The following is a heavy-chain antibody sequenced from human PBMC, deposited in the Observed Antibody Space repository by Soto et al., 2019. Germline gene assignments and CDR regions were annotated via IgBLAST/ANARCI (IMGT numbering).Heavy chain of an antibody. CDR1: AFTFSSYD. V-gene: IGHV3-33*01. Sequence: QVQLVESGGGVVQPGRSLRLSCAASAFTFSSYDMHWVRQAPGKGLEWVAIIWFDGSNTYYADSVRGRFSISRDNSKNTVYLQMNSLRAEDTAVYYCATQKGVGPGLAYFDYWGQGTLVTVSS. CDR2: IWFDGSNT. J-gene: IGHJ4*02. D-gene: IGHD1-26*01. CDR3: ATQKGVGPGLAYFDY.